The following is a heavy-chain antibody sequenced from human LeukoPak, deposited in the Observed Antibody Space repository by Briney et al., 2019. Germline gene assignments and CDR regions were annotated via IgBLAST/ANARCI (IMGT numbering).Heavy chain of an antibody. Sequence: GASVKVSCKASGYTFTGYYMYWVRQAPGQGLEWMGWINPNSGGTNYAQKFQGRVTMTRDTSISTAYMELSRLRSDDTAVYYCARDRSVVPAAWGYYFDYWGQGTLVTVSS. J-gene: IGHJ4*02. CDR1: GYTFTGYY. CDR2: INPNSGGT. D-gene: IGHD2-2*01. V-gene: IGHV1-2*02. CDR3: ARDRSVVPAAWGYYFDY.